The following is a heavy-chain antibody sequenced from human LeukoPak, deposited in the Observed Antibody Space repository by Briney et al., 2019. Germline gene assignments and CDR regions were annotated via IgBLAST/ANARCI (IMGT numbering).Heavy chain of an antibody. D-gene: IGHD3-9*01. CDR3: ARDQAFDWFYYYYGMDV. J-gene: IGHJ6*02. V-gene: IGHV3-23*01. Sequence: GESLRLACAASGFTFSNYALSWVRLAPGKGLEWVSSIGSSVNITHYADSVKGRFTISRDNSKNTLYLQMNSLRAEDTAIYYCARDQAFDWFYYYYGMDVWGLGTTVIVSS. CDR2: IGSSVNIT. CDR1: GFTFSNYA.